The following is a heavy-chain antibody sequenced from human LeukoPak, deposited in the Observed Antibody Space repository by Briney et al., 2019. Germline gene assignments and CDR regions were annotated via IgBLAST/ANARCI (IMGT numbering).Heavy chain of an antibody. D-gene: IGHD6-13*01. Sequence: SETLSLTCTVSGGSISSYYWSWIRQPPGKGLEWIGYIYYSGSTNYNPSLKSRVTISVDTSKNQFSLKLSSVTAADTAVYYCARGSSWYGYYYYGMDVWGQGTTVTVSS. V-gene: IGHV4-59*01. CDR1: GGSISSYY. CDR2: IYYSGST. CDR3: ARGSSWYGYYYYGMDV. J-gene: IGHJ6*02.